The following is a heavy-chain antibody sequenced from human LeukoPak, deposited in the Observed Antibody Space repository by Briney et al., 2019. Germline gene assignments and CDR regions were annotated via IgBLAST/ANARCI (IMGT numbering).Heavy chain of an antibody. V-gene: IGHV3-23*01. CDR3: ARDPVVVPAAKVLWDY. CDR1: GFTFSNYA. CDR2: ISGNGGST. Sequence: GGSLRLSCAASGFTFSNYAMSWVRQAPGKGLEWVSAISGNGGSTYYADSVKGRSTISRDNSKNTLYLQMNNLSDEDTAVYYCARDPVVVPAAKVLWDYWGQGTLVTVSS. D-gene: IGHD2-2*01. J-gene: IGHJ4*02.